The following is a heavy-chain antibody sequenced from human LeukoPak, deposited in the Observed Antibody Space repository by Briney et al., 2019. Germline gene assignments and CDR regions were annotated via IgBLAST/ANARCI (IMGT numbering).Heavy chain of an antibody. V-gene: IGHV3-30*18. Sequence: GGSLRLSCAASGFTFSSFGMHWVRQAPGKGLDWVAVISSDGTNKHYADSVKGRFTISRDNSKNTLSLQMKSLRPEDTAVYFCGKDHAAFGDDDLVYWGQGTLVTVSP. J-gene: IGHJ4*02. CDR3: GKDHAAFGDDDLVY. CDR2: ISSDGTNK. D-gene: IGHD3-10*01. CDR1: GFTFSSFG.